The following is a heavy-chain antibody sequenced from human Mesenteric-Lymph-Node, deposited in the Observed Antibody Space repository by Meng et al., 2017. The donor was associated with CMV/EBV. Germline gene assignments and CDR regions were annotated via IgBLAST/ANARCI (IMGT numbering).Heavy chain of an antibody. J-gene: IGHJ6*02. V-gene: IGHV3-53*05. D-gene: IGHD3-9*01. Sequence: GGSLRLSCAASGFTVSSNYMSWVRQAPGKGLEWVSVIYSGGSAYYADSVKGRFTISRDNSKNTLYLQMNSLRAEDTAVYYCARGHYDILTGWNFRMDVWGQGTTVTVSS. CDR3: ARGHYDILTGWNFRMDV. CDR2: IYSGGSA. CDR1: GFTVSSNY.